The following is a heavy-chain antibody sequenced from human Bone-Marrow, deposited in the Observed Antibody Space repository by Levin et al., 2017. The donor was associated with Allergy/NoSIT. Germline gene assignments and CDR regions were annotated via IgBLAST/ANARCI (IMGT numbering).Heavy chain of an antibody. J-gene: IGHJ6*02. V-gene: IGHV3-33*01. CDR3: ARDIGYEATFCGLDV. CDR2: IWYSGSHQ. CDR1: GFTFRSYG. D-gene: IGHD5-12*01. Sequence: GGSLRLSCAASGFTFRSYGMHWVRQAPGKGLEWVAVIWYSGSHQYYADSVKGRFTISRDSSKNTLVLQMNNLTVEETAVYFCARDIGYEATFCGLDVWGQGTTVTVSS.